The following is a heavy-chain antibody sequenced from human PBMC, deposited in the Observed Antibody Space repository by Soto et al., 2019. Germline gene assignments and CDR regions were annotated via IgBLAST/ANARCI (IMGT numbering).Heavy chain of an antibody. CDR1: GYTFTSYG. CDR2: ISAYNGNT. Sequence: QVQLVQSGAEVKKPGASVKVSCKASGYTFTSYGISWVRQAPGQGLEWMGWISAYNGNTNYAQKLHGRVTMTTDTTTSTAYMVLRSLRSDATAVYYCARRGRLYGDSRGFDYWGQGTLVTVSS. J-gene: IGHJ4*02. V-gene: IGHV1-18*01. CDR3: ARRGRLYGDSRGFDY. D-gene: IGHD4-17*01.